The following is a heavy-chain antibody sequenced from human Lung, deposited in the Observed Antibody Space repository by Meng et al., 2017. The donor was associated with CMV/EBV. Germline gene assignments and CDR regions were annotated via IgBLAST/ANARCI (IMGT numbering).Heavy chain of an antibody. J-gene: IGHJ4*02. Sequence: LXCSVSGVSVSNDDYHWSWIRQSPGKGLEWIGQLYSTGTDTFNPSLMSRVTISKDTSKNRFSLTLTSVTAADTAVYFCVAYLVGIGGRGYWGQGRMVTVSS. CDR3: VAYLVGIGGRGY. D-gene: IGHD1-26*01. CDR1: GVSVSNDDYH. CDR2: LYSTGTD. V-gene: IGHV4-61*08.